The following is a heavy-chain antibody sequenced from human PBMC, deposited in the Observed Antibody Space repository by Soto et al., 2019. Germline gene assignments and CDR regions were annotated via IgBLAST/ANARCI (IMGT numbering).Heavy chain of an antibody. D-gene: IGHD3-10*01. CDR1: GFTFSDYA. CDR3: AKAETRGRGPPFSCYI. Sequence: QVQLVESAGGVVRPGGSLRLSCSVSGFTFSDYAMHWVRQAPGKGLEWVATVSSDGTAKYYATSVKGRFAISKDKSMSTLVLRLDRLGVADTAVYYCAKAETRGRGPPFSCYIWGQGTMVTVSS. V-gene: IGHV3-30*02. J-gene: IGHJ3*02. CDR2: VSSDGTAK.